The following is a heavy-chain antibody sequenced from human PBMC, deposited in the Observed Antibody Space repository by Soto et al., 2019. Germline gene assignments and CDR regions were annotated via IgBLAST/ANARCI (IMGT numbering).Heavy chain of an antibody. CDR1: GGTFRSYA. Sequence: QVQLVQSGAEVKKPGSSVKVSCKASGGTFRSYAISWVRQAPGQGLEWMGGIIPLFGTTKYAQELQGRVTITADESTSTAYMELSSLRSEDTAVYYCARDRRGGSGTYGYWGQGTLVTVSS. CDR2: IIPLFGTT. J-gene: IGHJ4*02. CDR3: ARDRRGGSGTYGY. D-gene: IGHD3-10*01. V-gene: IGHV1-69*01.